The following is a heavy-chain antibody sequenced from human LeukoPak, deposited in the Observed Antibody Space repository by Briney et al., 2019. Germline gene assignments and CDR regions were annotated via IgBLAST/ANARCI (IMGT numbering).Heavy chain of an antibody. J-gene: IGHJ4*02. Sequence: GGSLGLSCAASGFTFSSFGMHWVRQAPGKGLEWVAVISYIGSNTYYADSVKGRFTISRDNSKNTLYVQVNSLGTEDTAAYYCAKGSYYDSSGSFYFDYWGQGTLVTVSS. D-gene: IGHD3-22*01. V-gene: IGHV3-30*18. CDR2: ISYIGSNT. CDR3: AKGSYYDSSGSFYFDY. CDR1: GFTFSSFG.